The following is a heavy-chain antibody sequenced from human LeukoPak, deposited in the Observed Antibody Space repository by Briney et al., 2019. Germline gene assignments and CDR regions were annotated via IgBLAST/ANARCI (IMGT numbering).Heavy chain of an antibody. Sequence: GSLRLSCLASGFAFSAYEMNWVRQAPGRGLEWVSYISGSDTTTYYADSVRGRFTIFRDNAKNSLYLQMNSLRAEDTALYYCTTLGYHLDSWGQGTLVTVSS. CDR2: ISGSDTTT. J-gene: IGHJ4*02. D-gene: IGHD3-22*01. CDR3: TTLGYHLDS. V-gene: IGHV3-48*03. CDR1: GFAFSAYE.